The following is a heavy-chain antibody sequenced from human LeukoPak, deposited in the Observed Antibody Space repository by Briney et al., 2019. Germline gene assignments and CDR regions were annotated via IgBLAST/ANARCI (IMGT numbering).Heavy chain of an antibody. V-gene: IGHV1-8*03. CDR3: AITPHYDILTGYYYDAFDI. D-gene: IGHD3-9*01. CDR2: MNPNSGNT. CDR1: GYTFTSYD. Sequence: ASVKVSCKASGYTFTSYDINWVRQATGQGLEWMGWMNPNSGNTGYAQKFQGRVTITRNTSISTAYMELSSLRSEDTAVYYCAITPHYDILTGYYYDAFDIWGQGTMVTVFS. J-gene: IGHJ3*02.